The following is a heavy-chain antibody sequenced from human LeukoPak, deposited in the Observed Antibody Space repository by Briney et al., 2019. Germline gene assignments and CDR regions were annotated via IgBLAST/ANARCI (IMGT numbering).Heavy chain of an antibody. CDR2: INHSGST. D-gene: IGHD6-13*01. CDR1: GGSFSGYY. CDR3: ARDYAGIAAAGLFDY. V-gene: IGHV4-34*01. Sequence: SETLSLTCAVYGGSFSGYYWSWIRQPPGKGLEWIGEINHSGSTSYNPSLKSRVTISVDTSKNQFPLKLSSVTAADTAVYYCARDYAGIAAAGLFDYWGQGTLVTVSS. J-gene: IGHJ4*02.